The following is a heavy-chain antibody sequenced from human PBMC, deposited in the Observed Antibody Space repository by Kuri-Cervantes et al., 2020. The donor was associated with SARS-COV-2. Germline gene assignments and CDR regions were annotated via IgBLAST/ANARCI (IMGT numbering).Heavy chain of an antibody. V-gene: IGHV2-70*11. CDR3: ARVQATTVIADF. J-gene: IGHJ4*02. CDR2: IDWDDDK. CDR1: GFSLNTSGMC. D-gene: IGHD4-11*01. Sequence: SGPTLVKPTHTLTLTCPFSGFSLNTSGMCVSWIRQPPGKALEWLARIDWDDDKYYSTSLRTRLTISKDTSKNQVVLTMTNVDPVDTATYYCARVQATTVIADFWGQGTLVTVSS.